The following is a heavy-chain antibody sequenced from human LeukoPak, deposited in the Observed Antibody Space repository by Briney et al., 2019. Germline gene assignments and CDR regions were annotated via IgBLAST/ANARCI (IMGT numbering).Heavy chain of an antibody. CDR2: ISAYNGNT. Sequence: ASVKVSCKASGYTFTSYDINWVRQATGQGLEWMGWISAYNGNTNYAQKLQGRVTMTTDTSTSTAYMELRSLRSDDTAVYYCARDRYLEVLRYFDWLFRDANENYFDYWGQGTLVTVSS. V-gene: IGHV1-18*01. D-gene: IGHD3-9*01. CDR1: GYTFTSYD. CDR3: ARDRYLEVLRYFDWLFRDANENYFDY. J-gene: IGHJ4*02.